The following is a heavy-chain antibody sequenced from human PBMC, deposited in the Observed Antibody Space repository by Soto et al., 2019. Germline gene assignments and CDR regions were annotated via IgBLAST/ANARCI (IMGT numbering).Heavy chain of an antibody. Sequence: PRESLKISCKGSGYNFTSYWIGWVRQMPGKGLEWMGIIYPGDSDTRYSPSFQGQVTISADKTISTAYLQWSSLKASDTAMYYCARQSSSWSTDAFDIWGQGTMVTVSS. CDR2: IYPGDSDT. CDR1: GYNFTSYW. D-gene: IGHD6-13*01. V-gene: IGHV5-51*01. CDR3: ARQSSSWSTDAFDI. J-gene: IGHJ3*02.